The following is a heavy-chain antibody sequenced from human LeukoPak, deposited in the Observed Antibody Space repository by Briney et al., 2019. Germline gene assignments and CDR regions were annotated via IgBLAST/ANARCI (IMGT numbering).Heavy chain of an antibody. CDR1: GYSLTNYY. V-gene: IGHV1-69*05. CDR3: ASSGVVPAAIAPFDY. J-gene: IGHJ4*02. Sequence: SVKVSCKAFGYSLTNYYVHWVRQAPGQGLEWMGGIIPIFGTANYAQKFQGRVTITTDESTSTAYMELSSLRSEDTAVYYCASSGVVPAAIAPFDYWGQGTLVTVSS. D-gene: IGHD2-2*02. CDR2: IIPIFGTA.